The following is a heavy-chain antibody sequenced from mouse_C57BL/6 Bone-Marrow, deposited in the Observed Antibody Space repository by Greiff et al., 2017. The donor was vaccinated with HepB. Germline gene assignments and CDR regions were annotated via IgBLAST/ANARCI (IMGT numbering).Heavy chain of an antibody. V-gene: IGHV1-18*01. CDR2: INPNNGGT. CDR1: GYTFTDYN. CDR3: ARRENYYGSSLYYFDY. D-gene: IGHD1-1*01. Sequence: EVQRVESGPELVKPGASVKIPCKASGYTFTDYNMDWVKQSHGKSLEWIGDINPNNGGTIYNQKFKGKATLTVDKSSSTAYMELRSLTSEDTAVYYCARRENYYGSSLYYFDYWGQGTTLTVSS. J-gene: IGHJ2*01.